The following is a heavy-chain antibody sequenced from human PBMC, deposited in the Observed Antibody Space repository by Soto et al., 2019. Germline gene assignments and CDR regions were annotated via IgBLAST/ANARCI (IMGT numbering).Heavy chain of an antibody. CDR3: ARGVEAFWSAYYIDY. Sequence: SETLSLTCTVSGISIRDHYWSWIRQPPGKGLEWIGFIYYSGSTNYNPSLKSRVTISVDTSKNQFSLKLSSVTAADTAVYYCARGVEAFWSAYYIDYWGQGTLVTVSS. CDR1: GISIRDHY. CDR2: IYYSGST. J-gene: IGHJ4*02. D-gene: IGHD3-3*01. V-gene: IGHV4-59*11.